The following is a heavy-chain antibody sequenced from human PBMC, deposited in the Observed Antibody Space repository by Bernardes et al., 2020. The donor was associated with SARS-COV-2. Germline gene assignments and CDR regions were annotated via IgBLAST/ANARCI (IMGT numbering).Heavy chain of an antibody. Sequence: SETLSLTCGVSGDSLSNSFWSWIRQSPGRGLEWIGYISYSGSSDYNPSLKSRVTMSVDTSKSRFSLVLRSVTAADTAVYYCARGPLYYYDSSGYYSVGWFDPWGQGTLVTVSS. J-gene: IGHJ5*02. CDR2: ISYSGSS. CDR1: GDSLSNSF. D-gene: IGHD3-22*01. CDR3: ARGPLYYYDSSGYYSVGWFDP. V-gene: IGHV4-59*12.